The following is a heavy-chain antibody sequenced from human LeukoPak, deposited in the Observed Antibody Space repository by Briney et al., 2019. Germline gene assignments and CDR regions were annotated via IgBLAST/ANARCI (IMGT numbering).Heavy chain of an antibody. D-gene: IGHD3-22*01. CDR3: ARGPDSSKAPS. CDR1: GGTFSSYA. Sequence: ASVKVSCKASGGTFSSYAISWVRQAPGQGLEWMGRIIPILGIANYAQKFQGRVTITADKSTSTAYMELSSLRSEDTAVYYCARGPDSSKAPSWGQGTLVTVSS. J-gene: IGHJ4*02. V-gene: IGHV1-69*04. CDR2: IIPILGIA.